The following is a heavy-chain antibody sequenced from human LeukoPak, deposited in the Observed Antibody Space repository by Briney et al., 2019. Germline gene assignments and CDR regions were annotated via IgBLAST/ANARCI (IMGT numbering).Heavy chain of an antibody. CDR3: ARRSVADTTGYSLDL. Sequence: GESLKISCSASGYKFPNQWLAWVRQMPGKGLEWVGNIYPGDSDTRYNPSFQGHVTISADKSTSTAYLQWSRLQASDTAMYYCARRSVADTTGYSLDLWGQGTLVTVSS. CDR2: IYPGDSDT. V-gene: IGHV5-51*01. CDR1: GYKFPNQW. D-gene: IGHD4-11*01. J-gene: IGHJ3*01.